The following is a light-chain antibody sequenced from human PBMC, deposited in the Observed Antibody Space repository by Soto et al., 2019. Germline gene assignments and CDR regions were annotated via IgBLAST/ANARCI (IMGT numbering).Light chain of an antibody. V-gene: IGLV2-14*01. CDR1: SSDAGAFNY. J-gene: IGLJ1*01. CDR2: EVT. CDR3: SSYTSLSTLV. Sequence: QSVLTQPASVSGSPGQSITISCSGTSSDAGAFNYVSWYQHHPGKAPKLLIYEVTNRPSGVSNRFSGSKSGNTASLTISGLHAEDEADYYCSSYTSLSTLVFGTGTKVTVL.